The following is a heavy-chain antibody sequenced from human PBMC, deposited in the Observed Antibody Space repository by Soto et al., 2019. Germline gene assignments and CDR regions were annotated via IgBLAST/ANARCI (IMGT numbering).Heavy chain of an antibody. J-gene: IGHJ4*02. CDR2: ISGSGGST. Sequence: AGGSLRLSCAASGFTFSSYAMSWVRQAPGKGLEWVSVISGSGGSTYYADSVKGRFTISRDNSKNTLYLQMNSLGAEDTAVYYCAKPNLYCSSTSCYDYWGQGTLVTVSS. D-gene: IGHD2-2*01. V-gene: IGHV3-23*01. CDR3: AKPNLYCSSTSCYDY. CDR1: GFTFSSYA.